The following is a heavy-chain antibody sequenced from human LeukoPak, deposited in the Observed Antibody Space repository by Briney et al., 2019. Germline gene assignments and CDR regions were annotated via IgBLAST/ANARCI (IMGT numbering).Heavy chain of an antibody. V-gene: IGHV1-18*01. J-gene: IGHJ4*02. CDR1: GYTFTSYG. CDR2: ISAYNGNT. D-gene: IGHD4-17*01. CDR3: GVTVTTNYYLDY. Sequence: ASVKVSCKASGYTFTSYGISWVRQAPGQGLEWMGWISAYNGNTNYAQKLQGRVTMTTDTFTSTAYMELRSLRSDDTAVYYCGVTVTTNYYLDYWGQGTLVTVS.